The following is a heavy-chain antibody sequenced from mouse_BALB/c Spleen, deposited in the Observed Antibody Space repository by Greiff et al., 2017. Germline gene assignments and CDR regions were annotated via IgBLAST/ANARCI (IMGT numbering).Heavy chain of an antibody. V-gene: IGHV1-14*01. D-gene: IGHD2-4*01. Sequence: VQLQQPGAELVKPGASVKMSCKASGYTFTSYVMHWVKQKPGQGLEWIGYINPYNDGTKYNEKFKGKATLTSDKSSSTAYMELSSLTSEDSAVYYCARMGLRRPFDYWGQGTTLTVSS. J-gene: IGHJ2*01. CDR1: GYTFTSYV. CDR2: INPYNDGT. CDR3: ARMGLRRPFDY.